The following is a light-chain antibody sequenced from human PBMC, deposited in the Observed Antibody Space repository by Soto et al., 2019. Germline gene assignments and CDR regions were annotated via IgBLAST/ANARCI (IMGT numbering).Light chain of an antibody. CDR1: GSDVGGYNF. CDR2: EVN. J-gene: IGLJ1*01. CDR3: NSYAGSNIYV. Sequence: QSVLTQPPSASGSPGQSVTISCTGTGSDVGGYNFVSWYQHHPGKAPKLIIYEVNKRPSGVPNRFSGSKSGNTASLTVSGLQAVDEADYYCNSYAGSNIYVFGTGTKLTVL. V-gene: IGLV2-8*01.